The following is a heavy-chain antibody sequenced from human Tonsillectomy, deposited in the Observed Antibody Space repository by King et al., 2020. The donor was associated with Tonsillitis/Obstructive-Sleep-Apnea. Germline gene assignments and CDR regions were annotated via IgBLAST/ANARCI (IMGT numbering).Heavy chain of an antibody. CDR3: ARDPADWGLNWYFDL. CDR2: INTGTENP. V-gene: IGHV7-4-1*02. CDR1: GYTFTNCA. D-gene: IGHD7-27*01. J-gene: IGHJ2*01. Sequence: VQLVESGSELKKPGASVKVSCKASGYTFTNCAINWVRQAPGQGLEWMGWINTGTENPTYAQGFTGRFVFSLDTSVSTAYLQISSLKAEDTAVYYCARDPADWGLNWYFDLWGRGTLVTVSS.